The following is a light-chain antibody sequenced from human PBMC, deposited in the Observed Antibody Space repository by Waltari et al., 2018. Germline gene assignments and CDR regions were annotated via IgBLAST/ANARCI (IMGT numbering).Light chain of an antibody. CDR3: QQYNSYSDALT. J-gene: IGKJ4*01. V-gene: IGKV1-5*03. CDR1: QSISSW. Sequence: DIQMTQSPSTLSASVGDRVTITCRASQSISSWLAWYQQKPGKAPKLLIYKASSLESGVPSRFGGSGSGTEFTLTISSLQPDDFATYYCQQYNSYSDALTFGGGTKVEIK. CDR2: KAS.